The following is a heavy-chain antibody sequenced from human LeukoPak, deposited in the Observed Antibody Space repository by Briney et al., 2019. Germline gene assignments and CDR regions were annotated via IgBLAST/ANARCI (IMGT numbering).Heavy chain of an antibody. J-gene: IGHJ4*02. CDR2: INQDGSEK. CDR3: ARDLRFGELSFLPFDY. CDR1: GFTFSSYW. Sequence: GGSLRLSCAASGFTFSSYWMNWVRQAPGKGLEWVANINQDGSEKYYVDSVKGRFTISRDNAKNSLYLQMNSLRSEDTAVYYCARDLRFGELSFLPFDYWGQGTLVTVSS. V-gene: IGHV3-7*03. D-gene: IGHD3-10*01.